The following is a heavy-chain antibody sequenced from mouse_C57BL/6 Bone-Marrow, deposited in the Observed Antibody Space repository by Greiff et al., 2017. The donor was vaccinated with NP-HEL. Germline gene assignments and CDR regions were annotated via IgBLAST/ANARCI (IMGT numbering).Heavy chain of an antibody. V-gene: IGHV1-81*01. CDR1: GYTFTSYG. Sequence: VKLVESGAELARPGASVKLSCKASGYTFTSYGISWVKQRTGQGLEWIGEIYPRSGNTYYNEKFKGKATLTADKSSSTAYMELRSLTSEDSAVYFCATGSSPYYFDNWGQGTTLTVSS. CDR2: IYPRSGNT. J-gene: IGHJ2*01. CDR3: ATGSSPYYFDN. D-gene: IGHD1-1*01.